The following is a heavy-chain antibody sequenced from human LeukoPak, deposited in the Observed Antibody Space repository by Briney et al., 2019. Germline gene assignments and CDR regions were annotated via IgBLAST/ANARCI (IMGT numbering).Heavy chain of an antibody. CDR3: ARGPAAAAGTRGYFDY. V-gene: IGHV1-2*02. D-gene: IGHD6-13*01. CDR2: INPNSGGT. CDR1: GYTFTGYY. Sequence: GASVKVSCKASGYTFTGYYMHWVRQAPGQGLEWMGWINPNSGGTNYAQKFQGRVTMTRDTSISTAYMELSRLRSDDTAVYYCARGPAAAAGTRGYFDYWGQGTLVTVSS. J-gene: IGHJ4*02.